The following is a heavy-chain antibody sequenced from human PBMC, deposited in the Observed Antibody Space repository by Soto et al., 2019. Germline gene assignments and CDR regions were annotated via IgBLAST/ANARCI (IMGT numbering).Heavy chain of an antibody. V-gene: IGHV4-31*03. CDR2: IYYSGST. CDR3: ARDLKGGKSVEYYYGMDV. CDR1: VGSISSGGYY. J-gene: IGHJ6*02. Sequence: SETLSLTCTVSVGSISSGGYYWSWLRQHPGKGLEWIGYIYYSGSTYYNPSLKSRVTISGDTSKNQFSLKLSSVTAADTAVYYCARDLKGGKSVEYYYGMDVWGQGTTVTVSS. D-gene: IGHD2-15*01.